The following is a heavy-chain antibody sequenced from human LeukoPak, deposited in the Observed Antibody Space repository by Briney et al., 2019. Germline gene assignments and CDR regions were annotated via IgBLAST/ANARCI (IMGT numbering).Heavy chain of an antibody. CDR2: IYPGDSDT. D-gene: IGHD3-9*01. J-gene: IGHJ4*02. Sequence: GESLKISCKGPGYSFTSYWIGWVRQMPGKGLEWMGIIYPGDSDTRYSPSFQGQVTISADKSISTAYLQWSSLKASDTAMYYCASTPGEVYDILTGILLDPREYYFDYWGQGTLVTVSS. V-gene: IGHV5-51*01. CDR3: ASTPGEVYDILTGILLDPREYYFDY. CDR1: GYSFTSYW.